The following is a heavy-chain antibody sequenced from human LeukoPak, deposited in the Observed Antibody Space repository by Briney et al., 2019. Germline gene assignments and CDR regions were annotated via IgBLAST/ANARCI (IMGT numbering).Heavy chain of an antibody. D-gene: IGHD3-10*01. CDR3: ARGRGNDAFDI. V-gene: IGHV1-2*02. Sequence: GASVKVSCKASGYTFAAHYIHWVRQAPGEGLEWMGWINPDTGSTKYAQRFQGSVTMTRDTSTTTVYMEVSSLRSDDTAVYYCARGRGNDAFDIWGQGTMVTVSS. CDR2: INPDTGST. J-gene: IGHJ3*02. CDR1: GYTFAAHY.